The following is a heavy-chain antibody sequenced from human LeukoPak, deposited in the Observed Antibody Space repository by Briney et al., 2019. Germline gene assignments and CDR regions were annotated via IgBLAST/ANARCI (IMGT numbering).Heavy chain of an antibody. CDR2: ICPGDSDA. J-gene: IGHJ4*02. V-gene: IGHV5-51*01. Sequence: GESLKISCKGSGYNFANSWIGWVRQMPGKGLEWMGMICPGDSDARYSPSFQGQVTISADKSISTAYLQWSSLKASDTALYYCARNGDTAMSWDYWGQGTLVTVSS. CDR3: ARNGDTAMSWDY. D-gene: IGHD5-18*01. CDR1: GYNFANSW.